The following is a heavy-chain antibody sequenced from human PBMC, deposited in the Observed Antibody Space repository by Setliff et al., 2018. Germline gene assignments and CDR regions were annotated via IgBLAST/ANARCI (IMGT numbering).Heavy chain of an antibody. D-gene: IGHD4-17*01. CDR1: GGSISGTINY. CDR2: IYYLGNT. Sequence: NLPETLSLTCTVSGGSISGTINYWVWIRQPPGKGLEWIGHIYYLGNTYYNPSLESRLTMSVDTAKNQFSLKLTSVTAADTAIYYCATLPWETTNYFDLWGRGTLVT. V-gene: IGHV4-39*07. J-gene: IGHJ2*01. CDR3: ATLPWETTNYFDL.